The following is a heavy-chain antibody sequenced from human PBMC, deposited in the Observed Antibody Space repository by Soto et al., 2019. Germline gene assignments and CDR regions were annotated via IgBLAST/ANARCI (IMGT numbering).Heavy chain of an antibody. CDR3: AIGQSSSWYRFDY. V-gene: IGHV3-23*01. Sequence: RGSLRLSCAASGITFGTYAMSWVRQAPGKGLEWVSSISSSGGGTYYAGSVKGRFTISRDNSKNTLYLQMSSLRTDDTAVYYCAIGQSSSWYRFDYWGQGTLVTVSS. D-gene: IGHD6-13*01. CDR1: GITFGTYA. CDR2: ISSSGGGT. J-gene: IGHJ4*02.